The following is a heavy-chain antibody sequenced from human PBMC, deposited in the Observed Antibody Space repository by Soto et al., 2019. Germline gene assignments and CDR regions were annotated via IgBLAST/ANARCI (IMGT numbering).Heavy chain of an antibody. V-gene: IGHV4-34*01. CDR1: GGSFRAYY. J-gene: IGHJ6*02. CDR2: INHSGTT. Sequence: SETLSLTCAVSGGSFRAYYWSWIRQPPGKGLEWIGEINHSGTTNYNPSLKSRVTISVDTSNNQFSLRLSSVTAADTAVYYCARGYAYYDLLTGFYNANYDYGLDVWGQGSTVTVSS. D-gene: IGHD3-9*01. CDR3: ARGYAYYDLLTGFYNANYDYGLDV.